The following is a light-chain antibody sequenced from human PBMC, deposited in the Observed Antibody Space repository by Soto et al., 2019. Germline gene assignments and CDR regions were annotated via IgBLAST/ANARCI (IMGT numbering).Light chain of an antibody. J-gene: IGLJ1*01. CDR3: CSYTGSSTPYV. Sequence: QSALPQPASVSGSPGQSIAISCTGTSSDVGAYDYVSWYQQYPGQAPKLMIYEVSNRPSGISDRFSGSKSGNTASLTISGLQAEYEADYYCCSYTGSSTPYVFGTGTKLTVL. CDR2: EVS. CDR1: SSDVGAYDY. V-gene: IGLV2-14*01.